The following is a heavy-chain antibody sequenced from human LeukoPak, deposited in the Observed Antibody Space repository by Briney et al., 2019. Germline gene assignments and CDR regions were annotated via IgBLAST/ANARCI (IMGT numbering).Heavy chain of an antibody. V-gene: IGHV3-48*01. D-gene: IGHD6-19*01. CDR1: GFTFSTYS. J-gene: IGHJ4*02. Sequence: GGSLRLSCVASGFTFSTYSMNWVRQAPGKGLEWISYISSGSGTIHYADSVKGRFTISRDNDKNSLYLQMNSLRAEDTAVYYCARDPAGAGIYYDYWGQGTLVTVFS. CDR3: ARDPAGAGIYYDY. CDR2: ISSGSGTI.